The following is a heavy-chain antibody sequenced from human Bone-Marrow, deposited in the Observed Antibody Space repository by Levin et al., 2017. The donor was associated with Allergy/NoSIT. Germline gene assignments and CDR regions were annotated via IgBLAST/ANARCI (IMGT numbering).Heavy chain of an antibody. D-gene: IGHD6-13*01. CDR3: AKGEVGIAAAGDTFDI. Sequence: LSLTCAASGFSFSSYAIFWVRQAPGKGLEWVSGISDRGAFTYYADSVKGRFIVSRDNSENTVYLQMNSLRADDTALYFCAKGEVGIAAAGDTFDIWGQGTMVAVSS. CDR2: ISDRGAFT. J-gene: IGHJ3*02. CDR1: GFSFSSYA. V-gene: IGHV3-23*01.